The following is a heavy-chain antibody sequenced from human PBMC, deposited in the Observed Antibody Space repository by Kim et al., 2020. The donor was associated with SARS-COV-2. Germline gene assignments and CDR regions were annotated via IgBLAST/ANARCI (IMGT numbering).Heavy chain of an antibody. V-gene: IGHV3-23*01. CDR2: ISGSGGST. D-gene: IGHD3-22*01. CDR1: GFTFSSYA. Sequence: GGSLRLSCAASGFTFSSYAMSWVRQAPGKGLEWVSAISGSGGSTYYADSVKGRFTISRDNSKNTLYLQMNSLRAEDTAVYYCARSDEIYYYDSSGYSPPDYWGQGTLVTVSS. CDR3: ARSDEIYYYDSSGYSPPDY. J-gene: IGHJ4*02.